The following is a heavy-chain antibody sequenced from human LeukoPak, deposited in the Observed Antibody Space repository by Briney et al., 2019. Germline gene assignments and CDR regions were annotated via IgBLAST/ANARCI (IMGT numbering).Heavy chain of an antibody. CDR2: VYYSGIT. CDR3: ARVTKVGVTGYSLDY. Sequence: SGPTLVKPTQTLTLTCTFSGFSLSTSGLGVGWIRQPPGKGLECIGYVYYSGITNYNPSLKSRVTISVDTSKNQFSLKVTSVTAADTAVYYCARVTKVGVTGYSLDYWGKGTLVTVSS. D-gene: IGHD1-26*01. J-gene: IGHJ4*02. V-gene: IGHV4-61*08. CDR1: GFSLSTSGLG.